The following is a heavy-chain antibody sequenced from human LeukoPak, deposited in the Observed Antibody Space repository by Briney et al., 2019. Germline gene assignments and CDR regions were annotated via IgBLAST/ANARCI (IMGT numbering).Heavy chain of an antibody. CDR2: IYYSGST. CDR3: ARGHRYYDSRIDY. V-gene: IGHV4-59*12. J-gene: IGHJ4*02. Sequence: SETLSLTCTVSGGSISNKYWSWIRQPPGKGLEWIGYIYYSGSTNYNPSLKSRVTISVDTSKNQFSLKLSSVTAADTAVYYCARGHRYYDSRIDYWGQGTLVTVSS. CDR1: GGSISNKY. D-gene: IGHD3-22*01.